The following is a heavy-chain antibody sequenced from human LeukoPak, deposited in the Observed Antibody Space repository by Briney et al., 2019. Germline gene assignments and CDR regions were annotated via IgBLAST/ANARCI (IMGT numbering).Heavy chain of an antibody. J-gene: IGHJ4*02. CDR2: VYFTGSA. D-gene: IGHD3-22*01. CDR1: GDSISTYY. CDR3: VRGVSSGL. V-gene: IGHV4-4*07. Sequence: SETLSLTCTVSGDSISTYYWSWIRQPAGRGLEWIGRVYFTGSANYNPSLNSRVTMSIDTSKNQFSLNLSSVTAADTAVYYCVRGVSSGLWGQGTLVTVSS.